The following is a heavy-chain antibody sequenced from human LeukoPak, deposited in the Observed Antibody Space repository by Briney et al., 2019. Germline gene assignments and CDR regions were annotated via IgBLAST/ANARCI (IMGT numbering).Heavy chain of an antibody. D-gene: IGHD3-22*01. J-gene: IGHJ4*02. V-gene: IGHV3-72*01. CDR3: ARSLDSSPLGD. Sequence: VGSLRLSCAASAFTFSDHYMDWVRQAPGKGLEGVGRTRNKANSYTTEYAASVKGRFTISRDDSKNSLYLQINSLKTEDTAVYYCARSLDSSPLGDWGKGTLVTVSS. CDR1: AFTFSDHY. CDR2: TRNKANSYTT.